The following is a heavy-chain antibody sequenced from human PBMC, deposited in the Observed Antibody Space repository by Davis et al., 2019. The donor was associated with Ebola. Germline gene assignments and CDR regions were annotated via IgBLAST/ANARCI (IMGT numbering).Heavy chain of an antibody. D-gene: IGHD7-27*01. CDR2: INPSDGRT. CDR3: ARETGDGGGMDV. V-gene: IGHV1-46*01. J-gene: IGHJ6*04. Sequence: ASVKVSCKASGYTFTSYYIHWVRQAPGQGLEWMAIINPSDGRTSYAQKFQGRVTMTRDTSTSTVYMELSSLRSEDTAVYYCARETGDGGGMDVWGKGTTVTVSS. CDR1: GYTFTSYY.